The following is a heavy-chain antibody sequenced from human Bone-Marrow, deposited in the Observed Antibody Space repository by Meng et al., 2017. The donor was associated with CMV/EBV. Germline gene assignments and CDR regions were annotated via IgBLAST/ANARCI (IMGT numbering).Heavy chain of an antibody. V-gene: IGHV3-9*01. CDR1: GFTFDDYA. Sequence: SLKISCAASGFTFDDYAMHWVRQAPGKGLEWVSGISWNSGSIGYADSVKGRFTISRDNAKNSLYLQMNSLRAEDTALYYCAKDTVEYSSLSEVTFYYWDQRTLVTVSS. D-gene: IGHD6-6*01. CDR3: AKDTVEYSSLSEVTFYY. CDR2: ISWNSGSI. J-gene: IGHJ4*02.